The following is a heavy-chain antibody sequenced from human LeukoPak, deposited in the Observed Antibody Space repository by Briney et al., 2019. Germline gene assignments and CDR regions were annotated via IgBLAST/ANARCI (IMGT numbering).Heavy chain of an antibody. CDR3: ARLTGKHFDY. CDR1: GFTISYYG. J-gene: IGHJ4*02. CDR2: IRSDGRNE. D-gene: IGHD1-14*01. Sequence: GGSLILSCASSGFTISYYGMHWVRQAPGKGLEWVAFIRSDGRNEYYADCVKGRFTMSRDNSKGTLYLQMNRLRAEDTAVYYCARLTGKHFDYWGQGTLVTVSS. V-gene: IGHV3-30*02.